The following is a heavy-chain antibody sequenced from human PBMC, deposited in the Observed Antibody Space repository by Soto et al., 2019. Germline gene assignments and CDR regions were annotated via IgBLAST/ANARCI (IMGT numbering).Heavy chain of an antibody. J-gene: IGHJ5*02. CDR2: MNPNSGNT. V-gene: IGHV1-8*01. Sequence: QVQLVQSGAEVKKPGASVKVSCKASGYTFTSYDINWVRQATGQGLEWMGWMNPNSGNTGYAQKFQGRVTMTRNTSISTAYMELSSLRSEDTAVYYCARGPKDGRGWYITVDPWGQGTLVTVSS. CDR1: GYTFTSYD. D-gene: IGHD6-19*01. CDR3: ARGPKDGRGWYITVDP.